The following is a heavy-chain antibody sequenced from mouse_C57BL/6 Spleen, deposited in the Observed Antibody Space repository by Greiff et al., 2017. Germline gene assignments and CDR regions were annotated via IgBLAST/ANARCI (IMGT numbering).Heavy chain of an antibody. CDR3: ARGDYYGSGSDY. Sequence: VQLQQSGPELVKPGASVKISCKASGYSFTGYYMNWVKQSPEKSLEWIGEINPSTGGTTYNQKFKAKATLTVDKSSSTAYMQLKSLTSEDSAVYDCARGDYYGSGSDYWGQGTTLTVSS. CDR2: INPSTGGT. V-gene: IGHV1-42*01. D-gene: IGHD1-1*01. J-gene: IGHJ2*01. CDR1: GYSFTGYY.